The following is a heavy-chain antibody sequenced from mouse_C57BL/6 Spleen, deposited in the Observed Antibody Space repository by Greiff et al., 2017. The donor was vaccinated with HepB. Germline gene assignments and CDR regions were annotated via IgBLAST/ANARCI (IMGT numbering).Heavy chain of an antibody. CDR3: TTYYGSSFYYFDY. J-gene: IGHJ2*01. CDR1: GFNIKDDY. Sequence: EVQLQQSGAELVRPGASVKLSCTASGFNIKDDYMHWVKQRPEQGLEWIGWIDPENGDTEYASKFQGKATITADTSSNPAYLQLSSLTSEDTAVYYCTTYYGSSFYYFDYWGQGTTLTVSS. CDR2: IDPENGDT. V-gene: IGHV14-4*01. D-gene: IGHD1-1*01.